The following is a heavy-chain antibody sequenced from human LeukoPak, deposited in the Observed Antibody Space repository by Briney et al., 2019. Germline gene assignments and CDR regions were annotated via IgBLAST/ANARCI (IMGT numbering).Heavy chain of an antibody. CDR1: GFIFNNYA. Sequence: GGSLRLSCAGSGFIFNNYAMHWVRQPPGKGLEWVSGISWNSGSVDYADSVEGRFTISRDNAKNSLYLQMNSLRVEDTAFYYCAKDNRRHYTSGPNPDSLHWGQGALVTVSS. V-gene: IGHV3-9*01. CDR2: ISWNSGSV. CDR3: AKDNRRHYTSGPNPDSLH. D-gene: IGHD6-19*01. J-gene: IGHJ4*02.